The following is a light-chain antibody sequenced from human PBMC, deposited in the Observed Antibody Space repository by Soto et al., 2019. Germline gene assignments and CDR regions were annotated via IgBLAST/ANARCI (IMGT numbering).Light chain of an antibody. Sequence: DIQMTQSPSALSESVGDRVTITCRASQYVDTYLNWYQQKPGKAPKLLIYGASSLQSGVPSRFSGFGSGTDFTLTVSRLQPEDSATYYCQQSYRTPRAFGRGTKVEVK. CDR2: GAS. J-gene: IGKJ1*01. V-gene: IGKV1-39*01. CDR3: QQSYRTPRA. CDR1: QYVDTY.